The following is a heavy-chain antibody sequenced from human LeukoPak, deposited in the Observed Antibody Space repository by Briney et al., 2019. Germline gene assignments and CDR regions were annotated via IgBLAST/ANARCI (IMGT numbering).Heavy chain of an antibody. Sequence: ASVKVSCKASGYTFTSYDINWVRQATGQGLEWMGWMNPGSGNTGYAQKLQGRVTMTTDTSTSTAYMELRSLRSDDTAVYYCARDGSVSSGYPNYWGQGTLVTVSS. CDR1: GYTFTSYD. V-gene: IGHV1-8*01. CDR2: MNPGSGNT. CDR3: ARDGSVSSGYPNY. D-gene: IGHD3-22*01. J-gene: IGHJ4*02.